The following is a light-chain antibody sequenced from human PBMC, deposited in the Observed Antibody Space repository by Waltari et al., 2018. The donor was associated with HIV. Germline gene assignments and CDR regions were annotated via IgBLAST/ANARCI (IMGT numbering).Light chain of an antibody. J-gene: IGLJ2*01. CDR1: SSDVGGYNL. CDR2: EVS. CDR3: CAYAGSTTYVI. V-gene: IGLV2-23*02. Sequence: QSALTPPASVSGSPGQSITISCTGTSSDVGGYNLVSGYQQHPGKAPKLMIYEVSKRPSGVSNRFSGSKSGNTASLTISGLQAEDEADYYCCAYAGSTTYVIFGGGTKLTVL.